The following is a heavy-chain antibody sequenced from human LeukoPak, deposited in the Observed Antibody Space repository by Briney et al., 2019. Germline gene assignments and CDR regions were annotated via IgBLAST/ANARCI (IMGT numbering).Heavy chain of an antibody. CDR3: ARGTYGDYPGYFDY. D-gene: IGHD4-17*01. J-gene: IGHJ4*02. Sequence: GGSLRLSCAASGFTFSNAWMSWVRQAPGKGLEWVGRIKSKTDGGTTDYAAPVKGRFTISRDDPKNTLYLQMNSLRAGDTAVYYCARGTYGDYPGYFDYWGQGTLVTVSS. CDR2: IKSKTDGGTT. CDR1: GFTFSNAW. V-gene: IGHV3-15*01.